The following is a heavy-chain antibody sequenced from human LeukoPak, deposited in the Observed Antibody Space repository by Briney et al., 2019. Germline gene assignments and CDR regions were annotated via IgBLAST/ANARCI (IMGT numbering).Heavy chain of an antibody. Sequence: SETLSLICTVSGASLSSHYWSWIRQPPGGGLEWIGHVYHSGSTSYNPSLESRVSISIDTSKNQFSLKLSSVTAADTAISYCSTNMLRGLHFDYWGQGTLVAVSS. D-gene: IGHD3-10*01. CDR2: VYHSGST. CDR3: STNMLRGLHFDY. V-gene: IGHV4-59*11. CDR1: GASLSSHY. J-gene: IGHJ4*02.